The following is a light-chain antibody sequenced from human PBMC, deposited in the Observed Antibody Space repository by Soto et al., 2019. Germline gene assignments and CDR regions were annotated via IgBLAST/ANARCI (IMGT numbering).Light chain of an antibody. CDR3: QQYNSYLYT. Sequence: DSQMTQSPSTLSASVGDRVTITCRASQSISSWLAWYQQEPGKAPKLLIYDASSLESGVPSRFSGSGSGTEFTLTISSLQPDDFATYYCQQYNSYLYTFGQGTK. J-gene: IGKJ2*01. CDR1: QSISSW. CDR2: DAS. V-gene: IGKV1-5*01.